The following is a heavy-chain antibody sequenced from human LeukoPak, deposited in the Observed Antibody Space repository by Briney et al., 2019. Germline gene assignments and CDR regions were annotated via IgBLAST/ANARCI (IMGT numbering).Heavy chain of an antibody. J-gene: IGHJ4*02. Sequence: GASVKVSCKASGYTFTSYEINWVRQATGQGLEWMGWMNPDSGNTGYAQQFQGRVTMTRNTSISTAYMGLSSLRSEDTAVYYCARGQIVYSFDRSGYFDYWGQGNLVTVSS. CDR3: ARGQIVYSFDRSGYFDY. CDR1: GYTFTSYE. D-gene: IGHD3-22*01. CDR2: MNPDSGNT. V-gene: IGHV1-8*01.